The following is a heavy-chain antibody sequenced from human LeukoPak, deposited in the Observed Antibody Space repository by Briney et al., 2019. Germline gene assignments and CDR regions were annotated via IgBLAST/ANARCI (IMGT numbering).Heavy chain of an antibody. D-gene: IGHD2-2*03. CDR3: ARGLLDSSWFDP. J-gene: IGHJ5*02. V-gene: IGHV4-30-4*01. Sequence: SETLSLTCTVSGGSISSGDYYWSWIRQRPGKGLEWIGYIYYSGSTYYNPSLKSRVTISVDTSKNQFSLKLSSVTAADTAVYYCARGLLDSSWFDPWGQGTLVTVSS. CDR2: IYYSGST. CDR1: GGSISSGDYY.